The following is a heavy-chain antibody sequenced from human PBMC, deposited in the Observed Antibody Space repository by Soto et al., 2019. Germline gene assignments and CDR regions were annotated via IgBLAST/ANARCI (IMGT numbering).Heavy chain of an antibody. CDR1: GFTFSSYG. CDR2: IWYDGSNK. CDR3: ARDPFDWNDGGVYYFDY. V-gene: IGHV3-33*01. Sequence: GGSLRLSCAASGFTFSSYGMHWVRQAPGKGLEWVAVIWYDGSNKYYADSVKGRFTISRDNSKNTLYLQMNSLRAEDTAVYYCARDPFDWNDGGVYYFDYWGQGTLVTVSS. J-gene: IGHJ4*02. D-gene: IGHD1-1*01.